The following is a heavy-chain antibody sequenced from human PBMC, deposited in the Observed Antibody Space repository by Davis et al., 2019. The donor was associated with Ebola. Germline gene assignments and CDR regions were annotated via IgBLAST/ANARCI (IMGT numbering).Heavy chain of an antibody. CDR1: GYTFTNYP. V-gene: IGHV1-3*01. Sequence: ASVKVSCKASGYTFTNYPIHWVRQAPGQRLEWMGWINAGNGNTKYSQKFQGRVTITRVTYASTAYMELSSLRSDDTAVYYCARVGTTVTTSYYYYGMDVWGKGTTVTVSS. CDR2: INAGNGNT. D-gene: IGHD4-11*01. J-gene: IGHJ6*04. CDR3: ARVGTTVTTSYYYYGMDV.